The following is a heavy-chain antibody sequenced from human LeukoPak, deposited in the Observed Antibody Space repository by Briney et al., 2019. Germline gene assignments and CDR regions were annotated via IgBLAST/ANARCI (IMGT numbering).Heavy chain of an antibody. CDR2: INSDGIRT. J-gene: IGHJ4*02. Sequence: PEGSLRLSCAVSGFTFSIYLMHWVRQAPGNGLLWVSRINSDGIRTTYAYSVKVRFTISRDNAENTLYLQMNSLTAEDTAVYYCARSDWSNYFDYWGLGTLLTVSS. CDR3: ARSDWSNYFDY. D-gene: IGHD3-9*01. V-gene: IGHV3-74*01. CDR1: GFTFSIYL.